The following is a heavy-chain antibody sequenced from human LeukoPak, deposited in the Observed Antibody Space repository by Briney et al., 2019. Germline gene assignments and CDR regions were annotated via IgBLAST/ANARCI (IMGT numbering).Heavy chain of an antibody. Sequence: PSETLSLTCTVSGDSVSTGSYYWSWIRQPPGKGLEWIGYVYYSGSTNYSPSLKSRVTISVDTSKNQFSLKVTSVTAADTAVYYFARQGYGGNSLDAFHIWGQGTMVTVSS. CDR2: VYYSGST. V-gene: IGHV4-61*01. D-gene: IGHD4-23*01. CDR3: ARQGYGGNSLDAFHI. CDR1: GDSVSTGSYY. J-gene: IGHJ3*02.